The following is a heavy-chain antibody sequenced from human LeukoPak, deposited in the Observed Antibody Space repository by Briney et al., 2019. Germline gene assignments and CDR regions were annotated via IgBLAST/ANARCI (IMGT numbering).Heavy chain of an antibody. CDR1: GFTFSSYA. Sequence: GGSLRLSCAASGFTFSSYAMHWVRQAPGKGLEYVSAISSNGGSTYYANSVKGRFTISSDNSKNTLYLQMGSLRAEDMAVYYRARDRFRGFDWLLNNWFDPWGQGTLVTVSS. CDR2: ISSNGGST. CDR3: ARDRFRGFDWLLNNWFDP. D-gene: IGHD3-9*01. J-gene: IGHJ5*02. V-gene: IGHV3-64*01.